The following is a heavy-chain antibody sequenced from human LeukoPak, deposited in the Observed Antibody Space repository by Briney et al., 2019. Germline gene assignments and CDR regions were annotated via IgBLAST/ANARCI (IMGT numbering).Heavy chain of an antibody. D-gene: IGHD3-22*01. CDR1: GFTFSSYS. Sequence: GGSLRLSCAASGFTFSSYSMNWVRQAPGKGLEWVSSISSSSSYIYYADSVKGRFTISRDNAKNSLYLQMNSLRAKDTAVYYCARDWAGQLYYDSSGYSFDYWGQGTLVTVSS. CDR3: ARDWAGQLYYDSSGYSFDY. V-gene: IGHV3-21*01. J-gene: IGHJ4*02. CDR2: ISSSSSYI.